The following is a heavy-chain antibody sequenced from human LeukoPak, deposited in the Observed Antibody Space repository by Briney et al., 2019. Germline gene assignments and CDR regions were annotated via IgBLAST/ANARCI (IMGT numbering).Heavy chain of an antibody. Sequence: GGSLRLSCAASGFTFSTYGMHWVRQAPGKGLEWVAVIWYDGSNKYYADYVKGRFTISRDNSKNTVYLQINSLRAEDTAVYYCAKALYGDYGRFDYWGQGTLVTVSS. CDR1: GFTFSTYG. D-gene: IGHD4-17*01. CDR3: AKALYGDYGRFDY. V-gene: IGHV3-33*06. J-gene: IGHJ4*02. CDR2: IWYDGSNK.